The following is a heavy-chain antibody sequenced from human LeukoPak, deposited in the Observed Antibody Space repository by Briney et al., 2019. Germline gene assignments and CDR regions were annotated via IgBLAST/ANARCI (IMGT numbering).Heavy chain of an antibody. CDR1: GYTFTSYG. V-gene: IGHV1-18*01. D-gene: IGHD3-22*01. J-gene: IGHJ4*02. CDR2: ISAYNGNT. Sequence: ASVKLSCKASGYTFTSYGTSWVRQAPGRGLEWMGWISAYNGNTIYAQKLQGRVTMTTDTSTSTAYMELRSLRSDDTAVYYCARGYRALYYYDGWGQGTLVTVSS. CDR3: ARGYRALYYYDG.